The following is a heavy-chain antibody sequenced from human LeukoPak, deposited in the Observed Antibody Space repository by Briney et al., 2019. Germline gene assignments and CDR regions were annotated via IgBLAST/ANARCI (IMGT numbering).Heavy chain of an antibody. J-gene: IGHJ4*02. CDR2: IYSGGKI. CDR3: ASRHCSGGGCYFAGADPFDY. D-gene: IGHD2-15*01. V-gene: IGHV3-53*01. CDR1: GFPFSSTY. Sequence: GGSLLLSCAASGFPFSSTYMSWVRQAPGKGLEWVSVIYSGGKIYYIDSVKGRFTISRDTSKNTLYLQMNSLRAEDTAVYFCASRHCSGGGCYFAGADPFDYWGQGTLVTVSS.